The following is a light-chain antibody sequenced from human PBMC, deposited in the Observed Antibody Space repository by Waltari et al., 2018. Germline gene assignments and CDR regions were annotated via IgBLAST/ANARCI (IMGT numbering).Light chain of an antibody. CDR2: YNN. Sequence: QSVLTQPPSASGAPGQSVTISCSGSSSNIGSNYVYWYQQLPGTAPKLLIYYNNQRPSGVPDRFSGSKSGTSASLAITGLRSEDEADYYCAAWDSSLSSCLFGGGTRLTVL. CDR1: SSNIGSNY. J-gene: IGLJ2*01. CDR3: AAWDSSLSSCL. V-gene: IGLV1-47*02.